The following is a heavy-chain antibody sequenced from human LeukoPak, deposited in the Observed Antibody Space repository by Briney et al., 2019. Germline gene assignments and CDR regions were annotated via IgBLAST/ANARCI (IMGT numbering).Heavy chain of an antibody. CDR2: IYYSGST. V-gene: IGHV4-59*01. Sequence: PSETLSLTSTVSGGSISSYYWSWIRQPPGNGLEWIGYIYYSGSTNYNPSLKSRVTISVDTSKNQFSLKLSSVTAADTAVYYCARGYYDSSGYLTDAFDIWGQGTMVTVSS. CDR1: GGSISSYY. J-gene: IGHJ3*02. D-gene: IGHD3-22*01. CDR3: ARGYYDSSGYLTDAFDI.